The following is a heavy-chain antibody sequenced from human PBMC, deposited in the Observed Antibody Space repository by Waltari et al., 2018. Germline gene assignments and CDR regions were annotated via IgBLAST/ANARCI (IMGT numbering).Heavy chain of an antibody. CDR2: LYSAGAT. V-gene: IGHV3-53*01. CDR1: GFSVSSSF. Sequence: EIELVESGGGLSPSGGSLKLSCAASGFSVSSSFMTWVRRAPGKGLECVAILYSAGATYYSQSVRGRFLIARDNSKNILYLQMDDLTAEDTAVYYCAKDVVGYTWDEGVDTIDVWGQG. D-gene: IGHD3-3*01. CDR3: AKDVVGYTWDEGVDTIDV. J-gene: IGHJ3*01.